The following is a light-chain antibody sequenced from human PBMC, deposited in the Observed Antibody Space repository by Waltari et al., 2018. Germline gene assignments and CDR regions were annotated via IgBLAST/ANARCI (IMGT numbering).Light chain of an antibody. CDR3: CSYGGGTTFVV. CDR1: SRDVGDHKL. J-gene: IGLJ2*01. Sequence: QSVLTQPASVSGSPGQSITISCTGTSRDVGDHKLVSWYQQHPGKVPKLMIYEVSERPSGVSSRFSGSRSGNTASLTISGLQAEDEADYYCCSYGGGTTFVVFGGGTKLTVL. CDR2: EVS. V-gene: IGLV2-23*02.